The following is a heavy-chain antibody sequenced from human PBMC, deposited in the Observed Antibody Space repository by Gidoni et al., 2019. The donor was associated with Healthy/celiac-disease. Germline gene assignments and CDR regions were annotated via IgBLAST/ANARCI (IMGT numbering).Heavy chain of an antibody. CDR2: IYWDDDK. Sequence: QITLKASGPTLVKPTQTLTLTCTFSGFSLSTTGVGVGWIRQPPGKALEWRALIYWDDDKRYSPSLKSRLTITKSTSKIQVVLTMTNMHPVDTATYYCAHVGEGGVIQSYYYGMDVWGQVPTVTVSS. CDR3: AHVGEGGVIQSYYYGMDV. D-gene: IGHD3-10*01. CDR1: GFSLSTTGVG. V-gene: IGHV2-5*02. J-gene: IGHJ6*02.